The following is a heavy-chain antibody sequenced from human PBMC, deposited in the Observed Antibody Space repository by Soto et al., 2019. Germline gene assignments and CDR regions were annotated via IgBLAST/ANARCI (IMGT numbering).Heavy chain of an antibody. Sequence: SETLSLTCTVSGGSISRSSYYWGWIRQPPGKGLEWIGSIYYSGSTYYNPSLKSRVTISVDTSKNQFSLKLSSVTAADTAVYYCARQITMVRGVIITLSSLFDYWGQGTLVTVSS. CDR1: GGSISRSSYY. CDR2: IYYSGST. J-gene: IGHJ4*02. D-gene: IGHD3-10*01. CDR3: ARQITMVRGVIITLSSLFDY. V-gene: IGHV4-39*01.